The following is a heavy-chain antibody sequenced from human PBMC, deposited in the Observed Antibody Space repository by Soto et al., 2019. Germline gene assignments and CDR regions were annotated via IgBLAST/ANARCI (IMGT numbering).Heavy chain of an antibody. CDR1: GFTFSSYA. D-gene: IGHD4-17*01. CDR3: ARERASTDY. V-gene: IGHV3-30-3*01. Sequence: QVQLVESGGGVVQPGRSLRLSCAASGFTFSSYAMHWVRQAPGKGLEWVAVISYDGSNKYYADSVKGRFTISRDNSKNTLHLQMNSLRAEDTAVYYCARERASTDYWGQGTLVTVSS. CDR2: ISYDGSNK. J-gene: IGHJ4*02.